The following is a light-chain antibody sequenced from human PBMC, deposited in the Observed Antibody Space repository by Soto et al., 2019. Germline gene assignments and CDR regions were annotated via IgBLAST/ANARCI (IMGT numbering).Light chain of an antibody. CDR2: GAS. Sequence: ELVLTQSPGALSLSPGERATLSCRASQSVSSNYLACYQQKPGQTPRLLIYGASSRATGIPERFSGSGSGTDFTLTISRLEPEDCGVYYCQQYGSSPQSFGQGTKLEIK. CDR3: QQYGSSPQS. V-gene: IGKV3-20*01. J-gene: IGKJ2*01. CDR1: QSVSSNY.